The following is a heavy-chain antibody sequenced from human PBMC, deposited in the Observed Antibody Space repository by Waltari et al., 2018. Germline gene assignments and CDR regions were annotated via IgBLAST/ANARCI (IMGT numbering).Heavy chain of an antibody. CDR3: ARIPYCSGGSCYSRRGAFDI. CDR2: IYYSGST. CDR1: GGSISSYY. J-gene: IGHJ3*02. Sequence: QVQLQESGPGLVKPSETLSLTCTVSGGSISSYYWSWIRQPPGKGLEWIGYIYYSGSTNYNPALKSRVTISVDTSKNQFALKLSSVTAADTAVYYCARIPYCSGGSCYSRRGAFDIWGQGTMVTVSS. D-gene: IGHD2-15*01. V-gene: IGHV4-59*01.